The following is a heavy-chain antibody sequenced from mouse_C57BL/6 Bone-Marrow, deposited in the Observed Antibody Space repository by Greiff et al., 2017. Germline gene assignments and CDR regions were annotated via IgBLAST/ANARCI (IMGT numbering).Heavy chain of an antibody. CDR2: INPSTGGT. D-gene: IGHD1-1*01. J-gene: IGHJ1*03. Sequence: EVQLQQSGPELVKPGASVKISCKASGYSFTGYYMNWVKQSPEKSLEWIGEINPSTGGTTYNQKFKAKATLTVDKSSSTAYMQLKSLTSEDSAVYYCARGSYGYFDVWGTGTTVTVSS. CDR1: GYSFTGYY. CDR3: ARGSYGYFDV. V-gene: IGHV1-42*01.